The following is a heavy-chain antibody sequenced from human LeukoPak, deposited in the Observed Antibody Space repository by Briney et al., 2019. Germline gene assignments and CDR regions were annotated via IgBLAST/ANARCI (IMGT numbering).Heavy chain of an antibody. D-gene: IGHD1-26*01. CDR3: AKDRRSWWELHY. J-gene: IGHJ4*02. Sequence: PGGSLRLSCAASGFTLSSYTMHWVRQAPGKGLEWLAIISYDGSIKYYADSVTGRFNISRDNSMNTLYLQMSSLTTDDTAVYYCAKDRRSWWELHYWGQGTLVTVSS. V-gene: IGHV3-30*18. CDR2: ISYDGSIK. CDR1: GFTLSSYT.